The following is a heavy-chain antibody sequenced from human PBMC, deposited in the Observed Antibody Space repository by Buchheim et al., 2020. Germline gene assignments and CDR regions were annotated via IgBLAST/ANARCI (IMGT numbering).Heavy chain of an antibody. CDR3: ARARPDCTNGVCYYYYGMDV. CDR2: IYYSGST. V-gene: IGHV4-59*01. D-gene: IGHD2-8*01. Sequence: QVQLQDSGPGLVKPSETLSLTCTVSGGSIRSYYWSWIRQPPGKGLEWIGYIYYSGSTTYNPSLKSRVTISVDMSKNQFSLKLTSVTAADTAVYYCARARPDCTNGVCYYYYGMDVWGQGTT. CDR1: GGSIRSYY. J-gene: IGHJ6*02.